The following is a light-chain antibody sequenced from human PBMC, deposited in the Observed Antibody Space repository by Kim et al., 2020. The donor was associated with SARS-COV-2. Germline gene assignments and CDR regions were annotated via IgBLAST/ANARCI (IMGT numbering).Light chain of an antibody. Sequence: EIMMTQSPATLSVSPGERATLSCRASQTISSRYLSWYQQKPGQAPRVLIYGASTRATGVPARFSGSGSGTEFTHTISSLQSEDFALYYCQQYSNWPWTFGQGTKVEIK. CDR3: QQYSNWPWT. J-gene: IGKJ1*01. CDR2: GAS. CDR1: QTISSRY. V-gene: IGKV3-15*01.